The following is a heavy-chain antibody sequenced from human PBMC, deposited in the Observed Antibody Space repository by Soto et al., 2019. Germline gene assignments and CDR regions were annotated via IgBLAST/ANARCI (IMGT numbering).Heavy chain of an antibody. D-gene: IGHD6-19*01. CDR2: INGYNGNT. J-gene: IGHJ4*02. Sequence: QVQLLQSGPEVKKPGASVKVSCKASGYTFTSYGISWVRQAPGQGLEWMGWINGYNGNTKYAQNVQGRVTMTTDTSTSTAYMELRSLRSDGTAVYYCAREGTEVAGTTDHWGQGTLVTVSS. V-gene: IGHV1-18*01. CDR1: GYTFTSYG. CDR3: AREGTEVAGTTDH.